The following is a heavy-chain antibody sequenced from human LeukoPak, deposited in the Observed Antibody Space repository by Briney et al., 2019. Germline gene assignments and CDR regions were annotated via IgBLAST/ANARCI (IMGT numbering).Heavy chain of an antibody. Sequence: ASVTVSCKASGYTFTSYDINWVRQAPGQGLEWMGWMNPNSGNTGYAQKFQGRVTMTRNTSISTAYMELSSLRSEDTAVYYCARGRLINWFDPWGQGTLVTVSS. V-gene: IGHV1-8*01. CDR3: ARGRLINWFDP. D-gene: IGHD2-8*01. J-gene: IGHJ5*02. CDR2: MNPNSGNT. CDR1: GYTFTSYD.